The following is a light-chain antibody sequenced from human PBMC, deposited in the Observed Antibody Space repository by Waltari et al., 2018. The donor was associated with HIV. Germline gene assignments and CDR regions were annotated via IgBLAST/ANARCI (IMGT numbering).Light chain of an antibody. CDR2: LGS. CDR3: MQSLQTPT. V-gene: IGKV2-28*01. CDR1: QTLLHSDRNNY. J-gene: IGKJ5*01. Sequence: IVLTQSPLSLPVTTGEPASISCRSSQTLLHSDRNNYLERYVQKPGQSPQLLIHLGSNRASGVPDRFSGSGSGTHFTLKISKVEAEDVGIFYCMQSLQTPTFGQGTQLDIK.